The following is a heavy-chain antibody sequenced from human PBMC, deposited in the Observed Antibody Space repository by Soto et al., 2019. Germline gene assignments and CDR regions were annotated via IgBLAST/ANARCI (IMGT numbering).Heavy chain of an antibody. Sequence: LSLTCTVSGGSISSYYWSWIRQPPGKGLEWIGYIYYSGSTNYNHSLKSRVTISVDTSKNQFSLKLSSVTAADTAVYYCAREGYYYSSGYYYSFSSSSRTYYFDYWGQGTLVTVSS. CDR1: GGSISSYY. CDR3: AREGYYYSSGYYYSFSSSSRTYYFDY. V-gene: IGHV4-59*01. D-gene: IGHD3-22*01. J-gene: IGHJ4*02. CDR2: IYYSGST.